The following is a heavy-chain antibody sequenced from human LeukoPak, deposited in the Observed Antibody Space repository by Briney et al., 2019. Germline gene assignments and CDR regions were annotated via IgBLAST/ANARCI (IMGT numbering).Heavy chain of an antibody. V-gene: IGHV3-33*01. Sequence: PGGPLRLSCAASGFTFNSYVMHWVRQAPGKGLEWAAVIWYDGSNKYYADSVKCRFTLSRENSKTTLYLQMNSLRAEDTAVYYCARDEPVATIRTYLFDYWGQGTLVTVSS. D-gene: IGHD5-12*01. CDR3: ARDEPVATIRTYLFDY. CDR1: GFTFNSYV. CDR2: IWYDGSNK. J-gene: IGHJ4*02.